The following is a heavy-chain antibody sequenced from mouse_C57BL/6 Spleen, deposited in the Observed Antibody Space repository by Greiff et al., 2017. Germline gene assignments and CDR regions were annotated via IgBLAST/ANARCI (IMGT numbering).Heavy chain of an antibody. CDR3: AREGMVTPFDY. V-gene: IGHV5-4*01. D-gene: IGHD2-2*01. CDR2: ISDGGSYT. Sequence: EVKVVESGGGLVKPGGSLKLSCAASGFTFSSYAMSWVRQTPEKRLEWVATISDGGSYTYYPDNVKGRFTISRDNAKNNLYLQMSHLKSEDTAMYYCAREGMVTPFDYWGQGTTLTVSS. J-gene: IGHJ2*01. CDR1: GFTFSSYA.